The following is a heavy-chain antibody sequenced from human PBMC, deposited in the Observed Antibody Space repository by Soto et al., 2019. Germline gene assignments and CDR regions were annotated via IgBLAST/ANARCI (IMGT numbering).Heavy chain of an antibody. CDR2: ISAYNGNT. CDR1: GYTFTSYG. Sequence: ASVKVSCKASGYTFTSYGISWVRQAPGQGLEWMGWISAYNGNTNYAQKLQGRVTMTTDTSTSTAYMELRSLRSDDTAVYYCARLRDAKNEWELMPLDYWGQGTLVTVS. V-gene: IGHV1-18*01. D-gene: IGHD1-26*01. J-gene: IGHJ4*02. CDR3: ARLRDAKNEWELMPLDY.